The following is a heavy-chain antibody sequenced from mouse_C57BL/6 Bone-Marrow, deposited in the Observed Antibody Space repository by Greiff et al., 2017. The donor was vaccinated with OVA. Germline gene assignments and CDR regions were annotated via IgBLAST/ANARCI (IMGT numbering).Heavy chain of an antibody. J-gene: IGHJ1*03. CDR3: ARRGGATVVASYWYFDV. D-gene: IGHD1-1*01. CDR2: IWWDDDK. CDR1: GFSLSTFGMG. Sequence: QVPLKESGPGLLQPSPTLSLTCSSSGFSLSTFGMGVVRLRQPSGQGLEWLAHIWWDDDKYYNPALKSRLTTSKDTSKNQVLLNIAKVDTADTATYYCARRGGATVVASYWYFDVWGTGTTVTVAS. V-gene: IGHV8-8*01.